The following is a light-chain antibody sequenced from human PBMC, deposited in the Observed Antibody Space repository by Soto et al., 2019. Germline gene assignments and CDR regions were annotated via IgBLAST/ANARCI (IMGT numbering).Light chain of an antibody. Sequence: SYELTQPPSVSVAPGPTARITCGGNNIGSKSVHWCQQKPGQAPVLVVYDDSDRPSGIAERFSGSNSGNTATLTISRVEAGDEADYYCQVWDSGSDHYVFGTGTKVTVL. CDR3: QVWDSGSDHYV. V-gene: IGLV3-21*02. CDR1: NIGSKS. J-gene: IGLJ1*01. CDR2: DDS.